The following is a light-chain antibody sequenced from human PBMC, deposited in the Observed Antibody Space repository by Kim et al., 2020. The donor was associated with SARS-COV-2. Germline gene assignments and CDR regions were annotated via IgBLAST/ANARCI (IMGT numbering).Light chain of an antibody. CDR2: YDS. CDR3: QVWDSSSDHPV. V-gene: IGLV3-21*04. J-gene: IGLJ3*02. Sequence: SYELTQPPSVSVAPGKTARITCRGNNIGSKSVHWYQQKPGQAPVLVIYYDSDRPSGIPERFSGSNSGNTATLTISRVEAGDEADYYCQVWDSSSDHPVFGGGTKLTGL. CDR1: NIGSKS.